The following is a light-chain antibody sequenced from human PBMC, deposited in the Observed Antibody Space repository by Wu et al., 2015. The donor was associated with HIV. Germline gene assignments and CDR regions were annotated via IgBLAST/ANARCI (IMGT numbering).Light chain of an antibody. CDR3: LQLSTYPFT. J-gene: IGKJ3*01. CDR1: QGINSS. CDR2: AAS. Sequence: DNQLTQSPSFLSASIGDRVTITCRASQGINSSLVWYQQKPGKAPQLLIYAASTLQSGVPLRFSGSGSGTEFTLTVTSLQSDDFATYYCLQLSTYPFTFGLGPR. V-gene: IGKV1-9*01.